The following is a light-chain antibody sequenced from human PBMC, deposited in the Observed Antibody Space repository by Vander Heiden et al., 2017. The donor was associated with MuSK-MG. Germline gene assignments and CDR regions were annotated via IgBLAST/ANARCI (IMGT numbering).Light chain of an antibody. Sequence: SYELTQPPSVSVSPGQTASITCSGDKLGDKYACWYQQKPGQSPVLVIYQDSKRPSGIPECFSGSDSATTATLTISGTQAVDESYYYCQEGNSSTGVFGGGTKLTVL. CDR3: QEGNSSTGV. V-gene: IGLV3-1*01. J-gene: IGLJ2*01. CDR2: QDS. CDR1: KLGDKY.